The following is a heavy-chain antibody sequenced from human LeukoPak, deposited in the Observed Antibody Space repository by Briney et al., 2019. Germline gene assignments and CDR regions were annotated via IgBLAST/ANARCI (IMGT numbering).Heavy chain of an antibody. D-gene: IGHD2-2*01. J-gene: IGHJ6*02. V-gene: IGHV4-34*01. CDR1: GGSFSGYY. CDR2: INYSGST. Sequence: PSETLSLTCAVYGGSFSGYYWSWIRQPPGKGLEWIGEINYSGSTNYNPSLKSRVTISVDTSKNQFSLKLSSVTAADTAVYYCARVHCSSTSCYYYYGMDVWGQGTTVTVSS. CDR3: ARVHCSSTSCYYYYGMDV.